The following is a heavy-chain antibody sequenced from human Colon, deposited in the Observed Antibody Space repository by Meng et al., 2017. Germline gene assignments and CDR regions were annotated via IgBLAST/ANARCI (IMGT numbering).Heavy chain of an antibody. V-gene: IGHV4-4*02. CDR3: ARIDYGGNGIEKYFFDY. D-gene: IGHD4-23*01. CDR2: IHHGGTT. Sequence: QGRLQESGPGLVKPSGTLSLTCAVSGGSISSNYWWSWVRQSPKKGLEWIGEIHHGGTTNYNPSLKSRVTISVDTSNNQFSLKLSSVTAADTAVYYCARIDYGGNGIEKYFFDYWGQGTLVTVSS. J-gene: IGHJ4*02. CDR1: GGSISSNYW.